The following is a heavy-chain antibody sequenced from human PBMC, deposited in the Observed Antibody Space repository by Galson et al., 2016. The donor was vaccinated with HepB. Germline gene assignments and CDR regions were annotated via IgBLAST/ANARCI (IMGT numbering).Heavy chain of an antibody. CDR2: IYSSGST. CDR3: AKDFGEFWSGYYYGMDV. V-gene: IGHV3-53*01. CDR1: GFTVISNY. Sequence: SLRLSCAASGFTVISNYMSWVRQAPGKGLEWISVIYSSGSTYYTEAVKGRFTISRDDSQNTVYLEMNSLRAEDTAVYYCAKDFGEFWSGYYYGMDVWGQGTTVTVSS. D-gene: IGHD3-3*01. J-gene: IGHJ6*02.